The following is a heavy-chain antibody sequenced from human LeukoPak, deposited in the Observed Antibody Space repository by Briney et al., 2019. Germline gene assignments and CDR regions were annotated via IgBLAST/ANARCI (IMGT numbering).Heavy chain of an antibody. V-gene: IGHV4-59*01. D-gene: IGHD5-12*01. CDR2: MHNSGSS. CDR1: GASTSHFY. J-gene: IGHJ3*02. CDR3: ARSAEWLRNAFDI. Sequence: SETLSLSCSVSGASTSHFYWNWIRQPPGKGLEWIGYMHNSGSSKHSPSLKSRVTTSIDTSKNLFSLQLTSVTAADTAIYYCARSAEWLRNAFDIWGQGTMVSVSS.